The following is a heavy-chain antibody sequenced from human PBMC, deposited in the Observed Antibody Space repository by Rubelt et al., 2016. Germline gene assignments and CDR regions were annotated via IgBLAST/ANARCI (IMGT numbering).Heavy chain of an antibody. CDR1: GYSFTSYW. D-gene: IGHD4-23*01. CDR2: IDPSDSYT. Sequence: EVLLVQSGAEVKKPGESLRISCKGSGYSFTSYWISWVRQMPGKGLEWMGRIDPSDSYTNYIPSFQGHVPISADKSIGTAYLQWSSLKASDTAMYYCARHAGDGGNSEDWFDPWGQGTLVTVSS. CDR3: ARHAGDGGNSEDWFDP. V-gene: IGHV5-10-1*01. J-gene: IGHJ5*02.